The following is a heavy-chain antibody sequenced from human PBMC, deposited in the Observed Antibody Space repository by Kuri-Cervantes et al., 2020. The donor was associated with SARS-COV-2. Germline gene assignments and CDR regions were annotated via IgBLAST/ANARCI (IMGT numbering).Heavy chain of an antibody. D-gene: IGHD6-13*01. CDR3: ARSGYSSSWYSEEDYYYYMDV. V-gene: IGHV4-59*01. CDR1: GGSFSGYY. J-gene: IGHJ6*03. Sequence: SQTLSLTCAVYGGSFSGYYWSWIRQPPGKGLEWIGYIYYSGSTNYNPYLKSRVTISVDTSKNQFSLKLSSVTAADTAVYYCARSGYSSSWYSEEDYYYYMDVWGKGPTVTVSS. CDR2: IYYSGST.